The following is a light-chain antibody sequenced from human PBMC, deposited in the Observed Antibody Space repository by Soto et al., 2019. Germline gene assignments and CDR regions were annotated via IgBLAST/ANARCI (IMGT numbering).Light chain of an antibody. CDR2: DAS. Sequence: DIQMTQSPSTLSGSVGDRVTITCRASQTISAWLAWYQQKPGKAPKLLIYDASNLEGGVPSRFSGSGSGTEFTLTISNLQPDDFATYYCQQYENYWTFGQGTKVDIK. V-gene: IGKV1-5*01. CDR1: QTISAW. J-gene: IGKJ1*01. CDR3: QQYENYWT.